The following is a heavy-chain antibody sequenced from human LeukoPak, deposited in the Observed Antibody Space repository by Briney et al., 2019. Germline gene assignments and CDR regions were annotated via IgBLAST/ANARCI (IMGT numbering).Heavy chain of an antibody. CDR3: VRQPYSSDN. CDR1: GFTVSSNY. CDR2: IYSVGAT. Sequence: GASLKLSCAASGFTVSSNYMSWVRQAPGKGLEWVSVIYSVGATFYADSVRGRFTISRDTSENTLFLQMNSLRAEDTAVYYCVRQPYSSDNWGQGTLVTVSS. V-gene: IGHV3-53*01. D-gene: IGHD6-13*01. J-gene: IGHJ4*02.